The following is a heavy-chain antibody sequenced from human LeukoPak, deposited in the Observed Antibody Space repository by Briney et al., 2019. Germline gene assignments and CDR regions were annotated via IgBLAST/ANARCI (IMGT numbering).Heavy chain of an antibody. Sequence: ASVKVSCKASGYTFTDYYIHWLRQAPGQGLEWMGWIYPNNGDTNYAQKFQGSVTMTRDTSINTAYMELSSRTLDDTAVYYCARDGVGTYDYWGQGTLVTVSS. D-gene: IGHD1-26*01. J-gene: IGHJ4*02. CDR1: GYTFTDYY. CDR3: ARDGVGTYDY. V-gene: IGHV1-2*02. CDR2: IYPNNGDT.